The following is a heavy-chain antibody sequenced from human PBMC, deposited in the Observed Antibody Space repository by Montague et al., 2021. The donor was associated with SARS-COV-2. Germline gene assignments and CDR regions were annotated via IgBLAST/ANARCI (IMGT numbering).Heavy chain of an antibody. Sequence: SETLSLTCTVSGGSISSNNYYWDWIRQPPGKGLEWTGSIYDSGSTYYNPSLKSRVTISVDTSKNHFSLKLNSVTAADMAVYYCARRGRKLLPVATTIGGFDIWGQGTMVTVSS. V-gene: IGHV4-39*02. D-gene: IGHD5-12*01. J-gene: IGHJ3*02. CDR2: IYDSGST. CDR1: GGSISSNNYY. CDR3: ARRGRKLLPVATTIGGFDI.